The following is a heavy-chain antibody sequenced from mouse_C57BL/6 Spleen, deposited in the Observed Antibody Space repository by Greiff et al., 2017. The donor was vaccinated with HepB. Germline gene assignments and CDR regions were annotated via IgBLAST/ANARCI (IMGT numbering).Heavy chain of an antibody. Sequence: DVQLVESGGDLVKPGGSLKLSCAASGFTFSSYGMSWVRQTPDKRLEWVATISSGGSYTYYPDSVKGRFTISRDNAKNTLYLQMSSLKSEDTAMYYCARHVGYYFDYWGQGTTLTVSS. J-gene: IGHJ2*01. CDR3: ARHVGYYFDY. CDR1: GFTFSSYG. CDR2: ISSGGSYT. D-gene: IGHD2-14*01. V-gene: IGHV5-6*01.